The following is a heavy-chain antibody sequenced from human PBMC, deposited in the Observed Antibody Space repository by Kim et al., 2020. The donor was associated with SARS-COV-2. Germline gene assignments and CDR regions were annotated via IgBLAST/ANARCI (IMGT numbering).Heavy chain of an antibody. Sequence: GGSLRLSCAASGFTFSSYSMNWVRQAPGKGLEWVSYISSSSSTIYYADSVKGRFTISRDNAKNSLYLQMNSLRDEDTAVYYCARDTPSAIFGVVIGPEPFDYWGQGTLVTVSS. D-gene: IGHD3-3*01. J-gene: IGHJ4*02. CDR1: GFTFSSYS. V-gene: IGHV3-48*02. CDR3: ARDTPSAIFGVVIGPEPFDY. CDR2: ISSSSSTI.